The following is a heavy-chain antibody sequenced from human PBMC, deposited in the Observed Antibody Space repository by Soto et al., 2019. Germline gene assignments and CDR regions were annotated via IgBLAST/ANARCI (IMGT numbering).Heavy chain of an antibody. D-gene: IGHD5-12*01. V-gene: IGHV3-30-3*01. J-gene: IGHJ4*02. CDR3: ARDWDGYTFDY. Sequence: GGSLRLSCAASGFTFSSYAMHWVRQAPGKGLEWVAVISYDGSNKYYADSVKGRFTISRDNSKNTLYLQMNSLRAEDTAVYYCARDWDGYTFDYWGQGTLVTVSS. CDR1: GFTFSSYA. CDR2: ISYDGSNK.